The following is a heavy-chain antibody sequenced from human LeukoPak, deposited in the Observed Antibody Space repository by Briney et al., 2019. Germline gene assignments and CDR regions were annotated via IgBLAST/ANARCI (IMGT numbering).Heavy chain of an antibody. V-gene: IGHV3-30*18. Sequence: PGGSLRLSCAASGFTLSSYGFHWVRQAPGKGPEWVAVISYDGNNKYYADSVKGRFTISRDNSKNTLYLQMNSLSSEDTAVYYCAKDRSSSSPDYWGQGILVTVSS. J-gene: IGHJ4*02. CDR1: GFTLSSYG. D-gene: IGHD6-6*01. CDR2: ISYDGNNK. CDR3: AKDRSSSSPDY.